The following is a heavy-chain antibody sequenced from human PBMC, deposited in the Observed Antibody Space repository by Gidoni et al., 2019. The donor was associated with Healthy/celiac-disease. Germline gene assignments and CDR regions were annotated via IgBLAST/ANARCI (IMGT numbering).Heavy chain of an antibody. J-gene: IGHJ2*01. CDR2: IYTSGST. V-gene: IGHV4-4*07. CDR3: ARDGSGDGYDLANFDL. Sequence: QVQLQESGPGLVKPSETLSLTCAVSGSSISSYSWCWIRQPAGKGLECIGRIYTSGSTNDNPPRKSRVTMSVDTTKNQVSLKLSSVTAADADVYYCARDGSGDGYDLANFDLWGRGTLVTVSS. CDR1: GSSISSYS. D-gene: IGHD5-12*01.